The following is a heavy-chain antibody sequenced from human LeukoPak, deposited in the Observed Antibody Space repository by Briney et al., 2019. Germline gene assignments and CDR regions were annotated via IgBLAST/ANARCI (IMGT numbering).Heavy chain of an antibody. V-gene: IGHV4-61*01. CDR2: IYYSGST. CDR1: RGSISGSIRSYY. D-gene: IGHD7-27*01. Sequence: SETLSLTCTVSRGSISGSIRSYYWSWIRQPPGKGLEWIGYIYYSGSTNYNPSLKSRVTISVDTSKNQFSLKLSSVTAADTAVYYCARANSGGQLVDYWGQGTLVTVSS. CDR3: ARANSGGQLVDY. J-gene: IGHJ4*02.